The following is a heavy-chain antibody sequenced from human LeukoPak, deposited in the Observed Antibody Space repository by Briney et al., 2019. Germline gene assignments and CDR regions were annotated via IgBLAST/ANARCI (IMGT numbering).Heavy chain of an antibody. D-gene: IGHD3-3*02. CDR1: TFTFSSFS. CDR3: ARDPIFGVVRNG. J-gene: IGHJ3*01. Sequence: GGSLKLSCEASTFTFSSFSMNWVRQAPGKGLEWVSSISHSSSYRYYADSVKGRFTISRDNAKNSLYLQMNSLRAEDTAVYYCARDPIFGVVRNGWGQGTMVTVSS. V-gene: IGHV3-21*01. CDR2: ISHSSSYR.